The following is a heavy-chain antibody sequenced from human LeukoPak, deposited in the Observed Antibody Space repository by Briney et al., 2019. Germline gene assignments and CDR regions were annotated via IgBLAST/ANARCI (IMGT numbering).Heavy chain of an antibody. J-gene: IGHJ5*02. Sequence: ASVKVSCKASGYTFNTYGISWVRQAPGHGLEWVGWISAYNGNTHYAQKYRGRVTMTTDTPTTTAYMGLWGLRSDDTAVYYCARVGPQMVAATSWFDPWGQGTLVTVSS. CDR2: ISAYNGNT. D-gene: IGHD2-15*01. CDR3: ARVGPQMVAATSWFDP. V-gene: IGHV1-18*01. CDR1: GYTFNTYG.